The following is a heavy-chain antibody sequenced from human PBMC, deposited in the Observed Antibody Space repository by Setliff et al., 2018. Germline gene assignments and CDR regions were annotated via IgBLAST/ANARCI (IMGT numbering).Heavy chain of an antibody. CDR1: GGSIISGDYY. CDR3: ARTGTYRYFDY. Sequence: PSETLSLTCTVSGGSIISGDYYWSWIRQHPGKGLEWIGYIYSSGYTYYNPSLQTRVTISVDTSKNQFSLRLSSVTAADTAVYYCARTGTYRYFDYWGQGTRVTVSS. J-gene: IGHJ4*02. D-gene: IGHD1-1*01. CDR2: IYSSGYT. V-gene: IGHV4-30-4*08.